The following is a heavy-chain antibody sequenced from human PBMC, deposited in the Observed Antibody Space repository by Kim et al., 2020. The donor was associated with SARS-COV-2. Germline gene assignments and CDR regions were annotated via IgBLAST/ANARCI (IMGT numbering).Heavy chain of an antibody. Sequence: YAVSGKSRLTINPDTSKNQFSQQLNSVTPEDTAVYYCARGYSGYAQEFDPWGQGTLVTVSS. V-gene: IGHV6-1*01. D-gene: IGHD5-12*01. CDR3: ARGYSGYAQEFDP. J-gene: IGHJ5*02.